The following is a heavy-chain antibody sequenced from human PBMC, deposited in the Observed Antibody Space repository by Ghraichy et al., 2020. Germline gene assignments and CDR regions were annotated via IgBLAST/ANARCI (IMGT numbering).Heavy chain of an antibody. CDR2: IYYSGSA. CDR1: GGSINSYY. CDR3: ARRGPYDILTGYYNDAFDI. D-gene: IGHD3-9*01. V-gene: IGHV4-59*01. Sequence: ESLNISCTVSGGSINSYYWSWIRQPPGKGLEWIGYIYYSGSANYNPSLMRRVTISVNTSKNQFSLKLSSVTAADTAVYFCARRGPYDILTGYYNDAFDIWGQGTMVTVSS. J-gene: IGHJ3*02.